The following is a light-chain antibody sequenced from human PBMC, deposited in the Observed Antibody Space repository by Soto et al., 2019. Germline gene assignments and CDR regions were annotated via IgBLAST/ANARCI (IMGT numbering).Light chain of an antibody. V-gene: IGKV3-20*01. CDR1: QSVTSSY. Sequence: EVVLTQSPGTRSLSPRERATLSCSASQSVTSSYLAWYQQKPVQAPRLLTYGASSRATGIPDRLSDSGSWTDFTLTNSRLETEDFTVYCCQKYCSWSFSWGTGTKV. CDR3: QKYCSWSFS. CDR2: GAS. J-gene: IGKJ3*01.